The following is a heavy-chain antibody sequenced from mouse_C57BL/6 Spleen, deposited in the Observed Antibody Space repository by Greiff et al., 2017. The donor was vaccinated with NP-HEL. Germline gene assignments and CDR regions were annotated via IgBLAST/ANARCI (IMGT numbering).Heavy chain of an antibody. CDR1: GYTFTSYW. CDR3: ARSTYYSNPYAMDY. J-gene: IGHJ4*01. Sequence: VQLQQPGAELVRPGSSVKLSCKASGYTFTSYWMDWVKQRPGQGLEWIGNIYPSDSETHYNQKFKDKATLTVDKSSSTAYMQLSSLTSEDSAVYYCARSTYYSNPYAMDYWGQGTSVTVSS. CDR2: IYPSDSET. V-gene: IGHV1-61*01. D-gene: IGHD2-5*01.